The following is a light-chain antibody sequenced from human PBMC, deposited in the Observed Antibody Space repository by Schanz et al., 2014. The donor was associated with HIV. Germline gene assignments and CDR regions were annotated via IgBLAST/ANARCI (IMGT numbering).Light chain of an antibody. Sequence: QSALTQPPSASGSPGQSVTISCTGTSSDVGGYNHLSWYQQHPGKAPKLLISEVNKRPSGVPDRFSGSKSGNTASLTISGLQAEDEADYYCSSYTSTSTRVFGGGTKLTVL. CDR2: EVN. J-gene: IGLJ3*02. CDR1: SSDVGGYNH. V-gene: IGLV2-8*01. CDR3: SSYTSTSTRV.